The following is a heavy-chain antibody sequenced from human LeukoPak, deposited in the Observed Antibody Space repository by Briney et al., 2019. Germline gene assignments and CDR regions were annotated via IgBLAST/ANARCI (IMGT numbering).Heavy chain of an antibody. J-gene: IGHJ4*02. V-gene: IGHV1-8*01. Sequence: ASVKVSCKASGYTFTSYVMHWVRQATGQGLEWMGWMNPNTGNTGYAQKFQGRVTMTRNTSISTAYMELSSLRSEDTAVYYCATSLRVVTAPMWGQGTLVTVSS. D-gene: IGHD2-15*01. CDR3: ATSLRVVTAPM. CDR1: GYTFTSYV. CDR2: MNPNTGNT.